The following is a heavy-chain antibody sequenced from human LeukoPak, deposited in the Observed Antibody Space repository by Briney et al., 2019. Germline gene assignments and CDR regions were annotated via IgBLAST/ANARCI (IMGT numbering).Heavy chain of an antibody. Sequence: SETLSLTCTVSGGSISSSSYYWGWIRQPPGKGLEWIGSIYYSGSTYYNPSLKSRVTISVDTSKNQFSLKLSSVTAADTAVYYCARERQIAVVTGSTFDLWGPGALVIVSA. V-gene: IGHV4-39*07. J-gene: IGHJ3*01. D-gene: IGHD1-14*01. CDR2: IYYSGST. CDR1: GGSISSSSYY. CDR3: ARERQIAVVTGSTFDL.